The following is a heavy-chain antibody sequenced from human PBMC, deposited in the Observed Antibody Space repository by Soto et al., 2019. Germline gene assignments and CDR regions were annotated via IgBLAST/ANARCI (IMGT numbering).Heavy chain of an antibody. V-gene: IGHV3-30*18. CDR2: ISKGGSNK. CDR1: GFTFRTYG. D-gene: IGHD3-22*01. CDR3: AKPVPDYYDSSDYDY. Sequence: GGSLRLSCAASGFTFRTYGMHWVRQAPGKGLEWVAVISKGGSNKYYAGSVKGRFTISRDNSKNTLYLQMNSLRAEDTAVYYCAKPVPDYYDSSDYDYWGQGTLVTVSS. J-gene: IGHJ4*02.